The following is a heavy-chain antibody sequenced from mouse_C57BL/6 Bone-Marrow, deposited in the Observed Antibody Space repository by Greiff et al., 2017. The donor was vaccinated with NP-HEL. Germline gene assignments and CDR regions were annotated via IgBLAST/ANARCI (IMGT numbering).Heavy chain of an antibody. CDR3: ARKGVARGYYFDY. Sequence: VQLQQSGPGLVQPSQSLSITCTVSGFSLTSYGVHWVRQSPGKGLAWLGVIWSGGSTDYNAAFISRLSISKDNSKSQVFFKMNSLQADDTAIYYCARKGVARGYYFDYWGQGTTLTVSS. J-gene: IGHJ2*01. D-gene: IGHD1-1*01. CDR1: GFSLTSYG. V-gene: IGHV2-2*01. CDR2: IWSGGST.